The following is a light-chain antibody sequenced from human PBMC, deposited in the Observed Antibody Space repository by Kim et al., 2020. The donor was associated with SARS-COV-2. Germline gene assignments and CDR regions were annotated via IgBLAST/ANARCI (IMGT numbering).Light chain of an antibody. CDR3: AAWDDSLI. CDR1: TSNIGNNY. V-gene: IGLV1-47*01. Sequence: GTPGQRVTISCTGSTSNIGNNYVSWYQHLPGTAPKLLIYRNAQRPSGVPDRFSGSKSGTSASLVISGLQSEDEADYYCAAWDDSLIFGGGTQLTVL. J-gene: IGLJ2*01. CDR2: RNA.